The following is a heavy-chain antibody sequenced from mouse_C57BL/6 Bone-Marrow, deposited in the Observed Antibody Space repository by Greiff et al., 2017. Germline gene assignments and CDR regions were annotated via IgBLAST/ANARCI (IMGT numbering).Heavy chain of an antibody. J-gene: IGHJ2*01. V-gene: IGHV1-69*01. D-gene: IGHD1-1*01. CDR1: GYTFTCYW. CDR3: ARESLYYYGPFDY. Sequence: QVQLQQPGAELVMPGASVKLSCKASGYTFTCYWMHWVKQRPGQGLEWIGEIDPSDSDNNYNQKFKGKSTLTVDNSSSTAYMQLSSLTSEDSAVYYCARESLYYYGPFDYWGQGTTLTVSS. CDR2: IDPSDSDN.